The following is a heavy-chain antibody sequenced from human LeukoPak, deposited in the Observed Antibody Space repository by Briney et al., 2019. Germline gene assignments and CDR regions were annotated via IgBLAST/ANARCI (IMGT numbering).Heavy chain of an antibody. D-gene: IGHD1-26*01. CDR3: SRHREYGTPYTGSAY. Sequence: GESLKISCKGSGYSFTSYWIGWVRQMPGKGLEWMGIIYPGDSDTRYSPSFQGQVTISADKSINTAYLQWSSLKASDTATYYCSRHREYGTPYTGSAYWGQGTLVTVSS. V-gene: IGHV5-51*01. J-gene: IGHJ4*02. CDR2: IYPGDSDT. CDR1: GYSFTSYW.